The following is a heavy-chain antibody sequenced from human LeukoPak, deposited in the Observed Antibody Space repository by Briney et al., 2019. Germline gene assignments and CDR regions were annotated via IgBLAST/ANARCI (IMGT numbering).Heavy chain of an antibody. J-gene: IGHJ3*01. CDR1: GFTFSDYY. D-gene: IGHD3-10*01. CDR3: ARDRSRMVRGIDALDL. Sequence: GGSLRLSCAASGFTFSDYYMSWVRQAPGEGLEWVSYISSSSSYTNYADSVKGRFTISRDNAGNSLYLQMDSLRADDTAVYYCARDRSRMVRGIDALDLWGQGTMVTVSS. CDR2: ISSSSSYT. V-gene: IGHV3-11*05.